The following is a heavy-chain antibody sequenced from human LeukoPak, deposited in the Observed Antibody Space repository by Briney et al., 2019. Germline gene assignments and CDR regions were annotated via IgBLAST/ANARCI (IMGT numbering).Heavy chain of an antibody. Sequence: GGSLRLSCTASGFSFSSYWMHWVRQAPGKGLVWVSRISSDGSSTIYADSVKGRFTISRDNAKNTLYLQMNSLRAEDTAVYYCAGVLGVRDLAYFDYWGHGTLVTVSS. CDR3: AGVLGVRDLAYFDY. D-gene: IGHD3-10*01. CDR1: GFSFSSYW. CDR2: ISSDGSST. J-gene: IGHJ4*01. V-gene: IGHV3-74*01.